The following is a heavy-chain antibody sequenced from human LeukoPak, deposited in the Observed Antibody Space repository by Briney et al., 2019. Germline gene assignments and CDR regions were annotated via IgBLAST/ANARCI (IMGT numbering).Heavy chain of an antibody. Sequence: PSETLSLTCTVSGGSISSYYWSWIRQPAGKGLEWIGRLYSSGSTTYNPSLKSRVTMSMDTSKNQFSLELSSVTAADTAVYYCARDSNSGYDSPLGLFDYWGQGTLVTVSS. CDR2: LYSSGST. CDR3: ARDSNSGYDSPLGLFDY. V-gene: IGHV4-4*07. D-gene: IGHD5-12*01. CDR1: GGSISSYY. J-gene: IGHJ4*02.